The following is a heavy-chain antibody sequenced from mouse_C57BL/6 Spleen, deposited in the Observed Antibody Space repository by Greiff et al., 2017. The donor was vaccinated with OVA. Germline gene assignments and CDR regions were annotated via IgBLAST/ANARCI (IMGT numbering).Heavy chain of an antibody. D-gene: IGHD2-2*01. V-gene: IGHV6-6*01. CDR3: TRGYPDAMDY. Sequence: EVMLVESGGGLVQPGGSMKLSCAASGFTFSDAWMDWVRQSPEKGLEWVAEIRNKANNHATYYAESVKGRFTISRDDSKSSVYLQMTSLRAEDAGIYYCTRGYPDAMDYWGQGTSVTVSS. CDR1: GFTFSDAW. CDR2: IRNKANNHAT. J-gene: IGHJ4*01.